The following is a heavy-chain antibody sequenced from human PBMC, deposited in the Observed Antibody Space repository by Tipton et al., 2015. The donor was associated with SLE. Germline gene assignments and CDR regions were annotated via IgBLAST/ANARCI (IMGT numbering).Heavy chain of an antibody. CDR3: ARGGAFWSGPTSYYYFFYYMDV. J-gene: IGHJ6*03. CDR2: IYYSGST. V-gene: IGHV4-39*07. Sequence: LRLSCTVSGGSISSSSYYWGWIRQPPGKGLEWIGSIYYSGSTNYNPSLESRVTISVDTSKNQFYLRLTSVTAADTAVYYCARGGAFWSGPTSYYYFFYYMDVWGKGTTVTVSS. D-gene: IGHD3-3*01. CDR1: GGSISSSSYY.